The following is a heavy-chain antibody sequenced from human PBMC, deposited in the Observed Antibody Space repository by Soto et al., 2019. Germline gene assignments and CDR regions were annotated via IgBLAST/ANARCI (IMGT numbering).Heavy chain of an antibody. V-gene: IGHV3-33*01. CDR2: IWSDGSNK. CDR1: GFTFSSYT. CDR3: ARDIPSYGGFDY. J-gene: IGHJ4*02. D-gene: IGHD2-15*01. Sequence: QVQLVESGGGVVQTGRSLRLSCAASGFTFSSYTMHWVRQAPGKGLEWVALIWSDGSNKYYADSVKGRFTISRDNSKHTLYLEMNSLRAEDTAVYYSARDIPSYGGFDYWGQGTLVTVSS.